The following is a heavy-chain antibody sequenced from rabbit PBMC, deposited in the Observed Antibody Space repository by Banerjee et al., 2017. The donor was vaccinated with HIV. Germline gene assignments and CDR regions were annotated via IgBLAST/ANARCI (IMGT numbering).Heavy chain of an antibody. CDR2: IYPDFGTT. CDR1: GFSFSGAYD. V-gene: IGHV1S40*01. D-gene: IGHD6-1*01. CDR3: VRAAGYGGYGFATGFDL. Sequence: QSLEESGGDLVKPGASLTLTCTASGFSFSGAYDMCWVRQAPGKGLEWIAYIYPDFGTTDYASWVNGRFTISLDNAQNTVFLQMTSLTAADTATYFCVRAAGYGGYGFATGFDLWGQGTLVTVS. J-gene: IGHJ4*01.